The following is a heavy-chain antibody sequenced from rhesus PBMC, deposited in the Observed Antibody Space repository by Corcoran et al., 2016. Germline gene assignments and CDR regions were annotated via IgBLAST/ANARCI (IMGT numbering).Heavy chain of an antibody. Sequence: QAQLQESGPGLVKPSETLSLTCAVSGGSISSRYYYWSWIRPAPGKGLEWIGYISYSGSTSYNPSLKSRVTISRDTSKNQFSLKLSSVTAADTAVYYCARDRRGRLLGGYLDYWGQGVLVTVSS. CDR2: ISYSGST. CDR1: GGSISSRYYY. J-gene: IGHJ4*01. V-gene: IGHV4-122*02. CDR3: ARDRRGRLLGGYLDY. D-gene: IGHD2-33*01.